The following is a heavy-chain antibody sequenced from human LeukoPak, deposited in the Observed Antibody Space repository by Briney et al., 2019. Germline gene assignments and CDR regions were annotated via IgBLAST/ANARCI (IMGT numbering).Heavy chain of an antibody. V-gene: IGHV1-46*01. D-gene: IGHD6-19*01. Sequence: GASVKVSCKASGYTFTSYYMHWVRQAPGQGLEWMGLINPTGGSTGYAQKFQGRVTMTRDMSTSTDYMELSSLRSEDTAMYYCARASIAVAGLNYWGQGTLVTVSS. CDR3: ARASIAVAGLNY. J-gene: IGHJ4*02. CDR1: GYTFTSYY. CDR2: INPTGGST.